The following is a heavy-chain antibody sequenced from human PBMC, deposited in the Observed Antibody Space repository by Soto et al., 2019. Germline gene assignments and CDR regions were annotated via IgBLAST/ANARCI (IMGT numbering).Heavy chain of an antibody. CDR1: GFTFSSYS. CDR3: ASWARSGRHITELKPDY. Sequence: PGGSLRLSCAASGFTFSSYSMNWVRQAPGKGLEWVSSISSSSSYIYYADSVKGRFTISRDNAKNSLYLQMNSLRAEDTAVYYCASWARSGRHITELKPDYWGQGTLVTVSS. V-gene: IGHV3-21*01. D-gene: IGHD3-10*01. J-gene: IGHJ4*02. CDR2: ISSSSSYI.